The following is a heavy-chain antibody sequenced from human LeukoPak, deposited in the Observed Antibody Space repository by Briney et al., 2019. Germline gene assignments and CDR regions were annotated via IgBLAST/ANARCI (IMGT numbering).Heavy chain of an antibody. V-gene: IGHV3-74*01. J-gene: IGHJ5*02. D-gene: IGHD2-15*01. CDR1: GFTFSSYW. CDR3: ATFRYCSGGSCYSPP. CDR2: INSDGSST. Sequence: GGSLRLSCAASGFTFSSYWMHWVRQAPGKGLAWVSRINSDGSSTSYADSVKGRFTISRDNAKNTLYLQMNSLRAEDTAVYYCATFRYCSGGSCYSPPWGQGTLVTVSS.